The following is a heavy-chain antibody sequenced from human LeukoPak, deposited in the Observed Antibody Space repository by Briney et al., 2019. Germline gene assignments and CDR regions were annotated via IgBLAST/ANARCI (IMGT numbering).Heavy chain of an antibody. CDR3: ARLGLQDSSAWDAFDI. CDR2: IIPILGIA. J-gene: IGHJ3*02. Sequence: ASVKVSCKASGGTFSSYTISWVRQAPGQGLEWMGRIIPILGIANYAQKFQGRVTITADKSTSTAYMELSSLRSEDTAVYYCARLGLQDSSAWDAFDIWGQGTMVTVSS. V-gene: IGHV1-69*02. D-gene: IGHD3-22*01. CDR1: GGTFSSYT.